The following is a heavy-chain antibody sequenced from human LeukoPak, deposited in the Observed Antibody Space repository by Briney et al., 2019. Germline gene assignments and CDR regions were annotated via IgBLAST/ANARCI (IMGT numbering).Heavy chain of an antibody. Sequence: SETLSLTCAVYGGSFSGYYWSWIRQPPGKGLEWIGEINHSGSTYYNPSLKSRVTISVDRSKNQFSLKLSSVTAADTAVYYCARELELPGGFDYWGQGTLVTISS. CDR1: GGSFSGYY. CDR3: ARELELPGGFDY. CDR2: INHSGST. J-gene: IGHJ4*02. D-gene: IGHD1-7*01. V-gene: IGHV4-34*01.